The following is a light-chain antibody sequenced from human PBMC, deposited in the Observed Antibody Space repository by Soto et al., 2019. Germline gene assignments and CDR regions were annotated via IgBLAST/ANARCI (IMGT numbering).Light chain of an antibody. Sequence: DIPMTQSPSTLSASVGDRVTITCRASQSINSWLAWYQQKPGKAPKLLIYKASSLESGVPSRFSGSGSGTEFTLTISSLQPDDFATYYCQQYNSYSETFGQGTKVEIK. V-gene: IGKV1-5*03. CDR1: QSINSW. CDR2: KAS. J-gene: IGKJ1*01. CDR3: QQYNSYSET.